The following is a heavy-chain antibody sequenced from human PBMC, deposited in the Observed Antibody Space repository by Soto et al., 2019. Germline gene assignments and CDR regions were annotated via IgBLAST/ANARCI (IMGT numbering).Heavy chain of an antibody. CDR2: IWHDGSYK. Sequence: PGGSLRLSCTASGFRFSSYGMHWVRQAPGKGLEWVTFIWHDGSYKYYGESMKGRFTIARDNSKNRLYLQMNSLRVEDTAVYYCAREAECYYDSSGSNCMDVWGQGTTGTVSS. V-gene: IGHV3-33*01. CDR1: GFRFSSYG. D-gene: IGHD3-22*01. J-gene: IGHJ6*02. CDR3: AREAECYYDSSGSNCMDV.